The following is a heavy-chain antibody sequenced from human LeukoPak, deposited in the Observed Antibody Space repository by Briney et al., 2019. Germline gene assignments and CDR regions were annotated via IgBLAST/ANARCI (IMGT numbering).Heavy chain of an antibody. CDR1: GYTFTSYG. V-gene: IGHV1-69*05. CDR3: ARVPYYYDSSGYYGIQHDAFDI. D-gene: IGHD3-22*01. Sequence: SVKVSCKASGYTFTSYGISWVRQAPGQGLEWMGGIIPIFGTANYAQKFQGRVTITTDESTSTAYMELSSLRSEDTAVYYCARVPYYYDSSGYYGIQHDAFDIWGQGTMVTVSS. CDR2: IIPIFGTA. J-gene: IGHJ3*02.